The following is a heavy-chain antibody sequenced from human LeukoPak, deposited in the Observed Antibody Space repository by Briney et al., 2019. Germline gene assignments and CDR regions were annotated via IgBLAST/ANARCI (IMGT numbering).Heavy chain of an antibody. J-gene: IGHJ4*02. Sequence: GGSLRLSCAASGFTFSSYWMSWVRQAPGKGLEWVANIKQDGSEKYYVDSVKGRFTISRDNAKNSLYLQMNSLRAEDTAVYYCARLYSRGWYGFVYDYWGQGTLVTVSS. CDR1: GFTFSSYW. CDR3: ARLYSRGWYGFVYDY. CDR2: IKQDGSEK. V-gene: IGHV3-7*01. D-gene: IGHD6-19*01.